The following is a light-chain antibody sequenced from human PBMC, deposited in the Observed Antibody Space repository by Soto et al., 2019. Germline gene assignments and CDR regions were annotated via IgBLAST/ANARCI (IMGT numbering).Light chain of an antibody. CDR2: QTS. V-gene: IGKV3-11*01. Sequence: EIVLTQSPATLSSFPGDRVTLSCRASQYINTRLAWYQHRPGQAPRLLIYQTSIRAAGIPARFSASGTGTDLTLTISDVQLADFAVYYCHQRQRWPRTFGQGTKVDI. CDR1: QYINTR. J-gene: IGKJ1*01. CDR3: HQRQRWPRT.